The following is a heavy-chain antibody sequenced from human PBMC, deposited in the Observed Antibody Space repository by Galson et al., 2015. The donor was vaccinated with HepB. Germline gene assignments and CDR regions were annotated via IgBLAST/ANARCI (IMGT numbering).Heavy chain of an antibody. J-gene: IGHJ2*01. Sequence: SVKVSCKASGYTFTGYYMHRVRQAPGQGLEWMGWINPNSGGTNYAQKFQGWVTMTRDTSISTAYMELSRLRSDDTAVYYCARTPVLLWFGELWGDWYFDLWGRGTLVTVSS. CDR3: ARTPVLLWFGELWGDWYFDL. V-gene: IGHV1-2*04. CDR2: INPNSGGT. D-gene: IGHD3-10*01. CDR1: GYTFTGYY.